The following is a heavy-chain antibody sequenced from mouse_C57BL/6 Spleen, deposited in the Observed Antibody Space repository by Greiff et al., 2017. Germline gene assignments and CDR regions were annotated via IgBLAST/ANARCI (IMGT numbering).Heavy chain of an antibody. D-gene: IGHD4-1*01. CDR2: ISYDGSN. CDR1: GYSITSGYY. V-gene: IGHV3-6*01. Sequence: EVQVVESGPGLVKPSQSLSLTCSVTGYSITSGYYWNWIRQFPGNKLEWMGYISYDGSNNYNPSLKNRISITRDTSKNQFFLKLNSVTTEDTATYYCARMNWYYAMDYWGQGTSGTVSS. CDR3: ARMNWYYAMDY. J-gene: IGHJ4*01.